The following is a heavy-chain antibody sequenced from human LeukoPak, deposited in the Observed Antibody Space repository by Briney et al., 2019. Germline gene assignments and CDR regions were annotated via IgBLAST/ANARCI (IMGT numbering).Heavy chain of an antibody. D-gene: IGHD1-14*01. CDR2: IIPIFGTA. Sequence: PVKVSCKASGGTFSSYAISWVRQAPGQGLEWMGGIIPIFGTANYAQKFQGRVTITADESTSTAYMELSSLRSEDTAVYYCARGSGAFYYYYGMDVWGQGTTVTVSS. CDR3: ARGSGAFYYYYGMDV. J-gene: IGHJ6*02. CDR1: GGTFSSYA. V-gene: IGHV1-69*13.